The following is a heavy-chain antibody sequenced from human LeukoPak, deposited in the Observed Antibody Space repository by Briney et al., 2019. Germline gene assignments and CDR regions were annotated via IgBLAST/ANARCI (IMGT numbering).Heavy chain of an antibody. Sequence: ASEKVSCKASGGTFSSYAISWVRQAPGQGLEWMGGIIPIFGTANHAQKFQGRVTITADESTSTAYMELSSLRSEDTAVYYCARVASSGWKFDYWGQGTLVTVSS. J-gene: IGHJ4*02. D-gene: IGHD6-19*01. CDR2: IIPIFGTA. V-gene: IGHV1-69*01. CDR1: GGTFSSYA. CDR3: ARVASSGWKFDY.